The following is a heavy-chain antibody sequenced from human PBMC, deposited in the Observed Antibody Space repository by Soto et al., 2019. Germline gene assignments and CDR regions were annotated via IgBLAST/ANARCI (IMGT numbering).Heavy chain of an antibody. J-gene: IGHJ4*02. CDR1: GYTFTSYD. Sequence: ASVKVSCKASGYTFTSYDINWVRQATGQGLEWMGWMNPNSGNTGYAQKFQGRVTITADKSTSTAYMELSSLRSEDTAVYYCAREKVLRYFDWPLTPFDYWGQGTLVTVSS. D-gene: IGHD3-9*01. V-gene: IGHV1-8*01. CDR3: AREKVLRYFDWPLTPFDY. CDR2: MNPNSGNT.